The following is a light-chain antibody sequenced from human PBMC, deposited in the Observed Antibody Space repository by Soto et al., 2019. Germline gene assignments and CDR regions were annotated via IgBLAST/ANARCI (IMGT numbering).Light chain of an antibody. CDR2: GAS. Sequence: EIVLTQSPATLSLSPGERATLPCRASQSVSSYLAWYQQKPGQAPRLLIYGASTRAAGIPDRFSGSGSGTDFTLTITRLEPEDSAVYFCQQYTGPPTTFGQGTRLEIK. CDR3: QQYTGPPTT. J-gene: IGKJ5*01. CDR1: QSVSSY. V-gene: IGKV3-20*01.